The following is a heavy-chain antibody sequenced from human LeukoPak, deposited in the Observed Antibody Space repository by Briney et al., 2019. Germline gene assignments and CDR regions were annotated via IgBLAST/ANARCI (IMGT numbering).Heavy chain of an antibody. V-gene: IGHV3-48*04. CDR1: GFTFSSYS. CDR2: ISSSSSTI. Sequence: PGGSLRLSCAASGFTFSSYSMNWVRQAPGKGLEWVSYISSSSSTIYYADSVKGRFTISRDNAKNSLYLQMNSLRAEDTAVYYCAREITMVRGVIPHWGQGTLVTVSS. J-gene: IGHJ4*02. CDR3: AREITMVRGVIPH. D-gene: IGHD3-10*01.